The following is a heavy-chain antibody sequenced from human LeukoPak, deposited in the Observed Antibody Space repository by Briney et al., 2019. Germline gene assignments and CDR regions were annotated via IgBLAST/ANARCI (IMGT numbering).Heavy chain of an antibody. V-gene: IGHV3-23*01. D-gene: IGHD2-8*01. CDR3: AKDPRYCTNGVCYSPTYYFDY. J-gene: IGHJ4*02. CDR1: GFTSSSYA. CDR2: ISGSGGST. Sequence: GGSLRLSCAASGFTSSSYAMSWVRQAPGKGLEWVSAISGSGGSTYYADSVKGRFTISRDNSKNTLYLQMNSLRAEDTAVYYCAKDPRYCTNGVCYSPTYYFDYWGQGTLVTVSS.